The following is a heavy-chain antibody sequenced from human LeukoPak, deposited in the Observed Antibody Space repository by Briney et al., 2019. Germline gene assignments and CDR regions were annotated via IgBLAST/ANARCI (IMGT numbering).Heavy chain of an antibody. CDR1: GFTFSSYS. V-gene: IGHV3-21*01. J-gene: IGHJ6*03. CDR2: ISSSSSYI. D-gene: IGHD4-11*01. CDR3: ARTIQTTVTNYYYYMDV. Sequence: GGSLRLSCAASGFTFSSYSMNWVRQAPGKGLEWVSSISSSSSYIYYADSVKGRFTISRDNAKNSLYLQMNSLRAEDTAVYYCARTIQTTVTNYYYYMDVWGKGTTVTVSS.